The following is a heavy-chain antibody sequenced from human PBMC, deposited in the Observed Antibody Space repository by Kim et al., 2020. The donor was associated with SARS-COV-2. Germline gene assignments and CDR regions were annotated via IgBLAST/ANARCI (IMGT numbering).Heavy chain of an antibody. D-gene: IGHD3-22*01. CDR2: ISGSGLSR. V-gene: IGHV3-23*01. Sequence: GGSLRLSCAASGFTFNNFAMNWVRQAPGKGLEWVSSISGSGLSRYYVDSVKGRFTVSRDSSKNTLYLQMNSLRAEDTALYYCAKDRVGANIIVDQGSFDVWGQGTRVTVP. CDR3: AKDRVGANIIVDQGSFDV. CDR1: GFTFNNFA. J-gene: IGHJ3*01.